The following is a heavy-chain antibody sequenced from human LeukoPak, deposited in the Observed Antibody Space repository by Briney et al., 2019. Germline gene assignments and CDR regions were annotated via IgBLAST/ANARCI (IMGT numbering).Heavy chain of an antibody. D-gene: IGHD2-21*02. CDR2: INSDGSST. J-gene: IGHJ4*02. Sequence: GESLTLSCAASGFTLSDYWVHWVRQAPGKGLVWVSRINSDGSSTSYADSVKGRFTISRDNAKNTLYLQMNSLRAEDTAVYYCARDAAYCGGDCYPDYWGQGTLVTVSS. V-gene: IGHV3-74*01. CDR3: ARDAAYCGGDCYPDY. CDR1: GFTLSDYW.